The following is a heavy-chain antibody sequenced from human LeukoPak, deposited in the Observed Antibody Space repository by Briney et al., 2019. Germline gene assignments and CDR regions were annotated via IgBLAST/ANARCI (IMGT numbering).Heavy chain of an antibody. Sequence: SGGSLRLSCAASGFTFSSYAMHWVRQAPGKGLEWVALISYDESNTFYADSVKGRFTISRDNSKNTLYLQMNSLRAEDTAVYYCAKEGLGDSSSWDQYFQHWGQGTLVTVSS. CDR2: ISYDESNT. D-gene: IGHD6-13*01. V-gene: IGHV3-30*04. J-gene: IGHJ1*01. CDR1: GFTFSSYA. CDR3: AKEGLGDSSSWDQYFQH.